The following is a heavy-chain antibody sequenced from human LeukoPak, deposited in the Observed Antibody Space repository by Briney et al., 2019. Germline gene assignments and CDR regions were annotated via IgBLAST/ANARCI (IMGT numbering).Heavy chain of an antibody. V-gene: IGHV3-74*01. D-gene: IGHD3-9*01. CDR2: INSDGSST. CDR3: ARDPSYYDILTGYYYYYGMDA. J-gene: IGHJ6*02. Sequence: QPGGSLRLSCAASGFTFSSYWMHWVRQAPGKGLVWVSRINSDGSSTSYADSVKGRFTISRDNAKNTLYLQMNSLSAEDTVVYYCARDPSYYDILTGYYYYYGMDAWGQGTTVTVSS. CDR1: GFTFSSYW.